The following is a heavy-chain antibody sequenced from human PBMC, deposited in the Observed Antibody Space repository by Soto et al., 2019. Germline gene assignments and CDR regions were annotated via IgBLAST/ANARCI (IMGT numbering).Heavy chain of an antibody. CDR2: ISGPGGST. D-gene: IGHD6-19*01. CDR3: AREYSSGTTLDY. Sequence: EVQLLESGGGLVQPGGSLRLSCAASGFTFSSYVMNWVRQAPGKGLEWVSAISGPGGSTYYADSVKGRFAISRDNSKNTLYLQMNSLRAEDTAVYYCAREYSSGTTLDYWGQGALVTVSS. J-gene: IGHJ4*02. CDR1: GFTFSSYV. V-gene: IGHV3-23*01.